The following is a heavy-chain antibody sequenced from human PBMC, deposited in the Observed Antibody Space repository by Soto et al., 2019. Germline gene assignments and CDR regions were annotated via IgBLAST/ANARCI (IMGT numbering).Heavy chain of an antibody. CDR1: GYTFTSYA. J-gene: IGHJ3*02. CDR3: ARAESITMIVVVSNDAFHI. V-gene: IGHV1-3*01. CDR2: INAGNGNT. D-gene: IGHD3-22*01. Sequence: ASVKVSCKASGYTFTSYAMHWVSQAPRQMLEWMGWINAGNGNTKYSQKFQGRVTITTVTSASTAYMELSSLRSEDTAVYYCARAESITMIVVVSNDAFHIWGQGTMVTVSS.